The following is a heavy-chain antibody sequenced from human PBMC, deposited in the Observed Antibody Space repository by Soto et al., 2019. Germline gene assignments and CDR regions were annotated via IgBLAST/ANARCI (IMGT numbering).Heavy chain of an antibody. J-gene: IGHJ3*02. CDR1: GGSFSGYY. V-gene: IGHV4-34*01. Sequence: QVQLQQWGAGLLKPSETLSLTCAVYGGSFSGYYWSWIRQPPGKGLEWIGEINHSGSTNYNPSLKSRVTISVDTSKNQFSLKLSSVTAADTAVYYCARAKGWFGDPPAFDIWGQGTMVTVSS. D-gene: IGHD3-10*01. CDR2: INHSGST. CDR3: ARAKGWFGDPPAFDI.